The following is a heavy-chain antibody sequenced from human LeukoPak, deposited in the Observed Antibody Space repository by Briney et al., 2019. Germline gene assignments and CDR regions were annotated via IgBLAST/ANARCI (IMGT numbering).Heavy chain of an antibody. Sequence: GGSLRLSCAASGSTFSSYSMNWVRQAPGKGLEWVSYISSSSSTIYYADSVKGRFTISRDNAKNSLYLQMNSLRAEDTAVYYCARDLDYDILTGMDVWGKGTTVTVSS. D-gene: IGHD3-9*01. CDR2: ISSSSSTI. J-gene: IGHJ6*03. CDR1: GSTFSSYS. V-gene: IGHV3-48*01. CDR3: ARDLDYDILTGMDV.